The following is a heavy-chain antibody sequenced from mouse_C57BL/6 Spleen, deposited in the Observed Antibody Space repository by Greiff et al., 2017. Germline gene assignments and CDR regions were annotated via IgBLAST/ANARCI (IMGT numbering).Heavy chain of an antibody. J-gene: IGHJ1*03. V-gene: IGHV5-16*01. CDR1: GFTFSDYY. CDR2: INYDGSST. CDR3: AREAGWYFDV. Sequence: EVKVVESEGGLVQPGSSMKLSCTASGFTFSDYYMAWVRQVPEKGLEWVANINYDGSSTYYLDSLKSRFIISRDNAKNILYLQMSSLKSEDTATYYCAREAGWYFDVWGTGTTVTVSS.